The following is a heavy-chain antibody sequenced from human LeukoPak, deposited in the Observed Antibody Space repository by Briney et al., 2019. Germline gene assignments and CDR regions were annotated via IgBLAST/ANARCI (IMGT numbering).Heavy chain of an antibody. D-gene: IGHD2/OR15-2a*01. J-gene: IGHJ4*02. CDR2: LRGAGET. CDR3: AKASWLSSAGAVL. Sequence: PGGSLRLSCAASGFTFSNYAMSWVPQAPARGLEWVSSLRGAGETFYAVSVKGQFPLSRDDSRNTVSPQLNNLRVEDTAVSFCAKASWLSSAGAVLWGQGTLVTVSS. CDR1: GFTFSNYA. V-gene: IGHV3-23*01.